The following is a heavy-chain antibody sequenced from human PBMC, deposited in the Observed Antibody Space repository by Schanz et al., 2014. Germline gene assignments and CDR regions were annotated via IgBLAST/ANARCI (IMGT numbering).Heavy chain of an antibody. CDR2: ISSASSTI. CDR1: EFTFSTDA. D-gene: IGHD1-26*01. J-gene: IGHJ4*02. V-gene: IGHV3-48*01. CDR3: ARDNRYYLFDY. Sequence: DVHLLESGGGLVQPGGSLRLSCAASEFTFSTDAMSWVRQAPGKGLEWVSYISSASSTINYADSVKGRFTISRDNSKNSLYLQLGSLSAEDTAVYFCARDNRYYLFDYWGQGALVTVSS.